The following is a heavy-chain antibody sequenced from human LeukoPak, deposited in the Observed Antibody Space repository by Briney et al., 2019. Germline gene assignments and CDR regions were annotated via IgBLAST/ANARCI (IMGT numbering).Heavy chain of an antibody. CDR2: ISSSSSTI. J-gene: IGHJ1*01. D-gene: IGHD1-14*01. CDR1: GFTFSSYS. CDR3: AKDSPTEQYFQH. V-gene: IGHV3-48*04. Sequence: PGGSLRLSCAASGFTFSSYSMNWVRQAPGKGLEWVSYISSSSSTIYYADSVKGRFTISRDNAKNSLYLQMNSLRAEDTALYYCAKDSPTEQYFQHWGQGTLVTVSS.